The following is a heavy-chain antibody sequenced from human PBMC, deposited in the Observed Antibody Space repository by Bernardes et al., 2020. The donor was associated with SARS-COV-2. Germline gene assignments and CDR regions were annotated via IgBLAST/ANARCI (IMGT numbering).Heavy chain of an antibody. CDR3: ARYDNWNPHTLLWFGDHAGGMDV. CDR2: INPNSGGT. Sequence: ASVKVSCKASGYTFTGYYMHWVRQAPGQGLEWMGWINPNSGGTNYAQKFQGSVTMTRDTSISTAYMELSRLRSYDTAVYYCARYDNWNPHTLLWFGDHAGGMDVWGQGTTVTVSS. D-gene: IGHD3-10*01. V-gene: IGHV1-2*02. CDR1: GYTFTGYY. J-gene: IGHJ6*02.